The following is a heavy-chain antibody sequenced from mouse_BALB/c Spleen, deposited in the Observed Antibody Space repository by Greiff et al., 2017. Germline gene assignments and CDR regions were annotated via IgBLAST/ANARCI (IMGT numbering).Heavy chain of an antibody. J-gene: IGHJ4*01. CDR1: GYTFTSYW. Sequence: QVQLQQSGAELAKPGASVKMSCKASGYTFTSYWMHWVKQRPGQGLEWIGYINPSTGYTEYNQKFKDKATLTADKSSSTAYMQLSSLTSEDSAVYYCARHYYYAMDYWGQGTSVTVSS. CDR3: ARHYYYAMDY. V-gene: IGHV1-7*01. CDR2: INPSTGYT.